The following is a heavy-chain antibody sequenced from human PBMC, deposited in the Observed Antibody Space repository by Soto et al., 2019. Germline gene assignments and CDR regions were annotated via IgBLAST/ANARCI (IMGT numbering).Heavy chain of an antibody. Sequence: SETLSLTCSVSGDSIIRSFWGWIRQSPGKGLQYIGYISDSGGTDYDPSLESRVTISVDKSKNQFSLKLMSVSAADTAVYYCGRLEGLATISYYFDYWGQGALVTVSS. CDR1: GDSIIRSF. CDR2: ISDSGGT. J-gene: IGHJ4*02. V-gene: IGHV4-59*12. CDR3: GRLEGLATISYYFDY. D-gene: IGHD3-9*01.